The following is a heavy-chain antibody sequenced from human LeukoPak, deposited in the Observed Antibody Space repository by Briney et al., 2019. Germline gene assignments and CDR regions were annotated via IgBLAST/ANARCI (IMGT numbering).Heavy chain of an antibody. CDR1: GGSFSGYY. V-gene: IGHV4-34*01. D-gene: IGHD2-2*01. CDR3: AREGPYCSSTSCYLEGKDV. CDR2: INHSGST. J-gene: IGHJ6*04. Sequence: SETLSLTCAVYGGSFSGYYWSWIRQPPGKGLEWIGEINHSGSTNYNPSLKSRVTISVDTSKNQFSLKLSSVTAADTAVYYCAREGPYCSSTSCYLEGKDVWGKGTTVTVSS.